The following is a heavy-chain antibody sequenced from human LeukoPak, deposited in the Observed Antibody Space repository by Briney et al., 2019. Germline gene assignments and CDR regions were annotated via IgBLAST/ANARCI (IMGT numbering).Heavy chain of an antibody. CDR3: ARVPAAGTGPDY. Sequence: SETLSLTCSVCGGSVSSWISYGRWIRQPPGGGLEWTAYSSNSGGSDYNPSLRGRVTISLDTSKNQLSLRLTSVTAADTHVYNCARVPAAGTGPDYWGQGTLVTVSS. D-gene: IGHD6-13*01. CDR1: GGSVSSWISY. V-gene: IGHV4-61*01. J-gene: IGHJ4*02. CDR2: SSNSGGS.